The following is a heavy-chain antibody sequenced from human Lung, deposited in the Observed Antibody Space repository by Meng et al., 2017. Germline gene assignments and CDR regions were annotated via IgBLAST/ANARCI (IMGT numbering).Heavy chain of an antibody. CDR3: ARGPTTMAHDFDY. CDR2: INHSGST. V-gene: IGHV4-34*01. CDR1: GGSFSDYY. J-gene: IGHJ4*02. D-gene: IGHD4-11*01. Sequence: QVKLKQWGAGPLRPSETLSLTCFVSGGSFSDYYWSWIRQPPGRGLEWIGEINHSGSTNYNPSLESRATISVDTSQNNLSLKLSSVTAADSAVYYCARGPTTMAHDFDYWGQGTLVTVSS.